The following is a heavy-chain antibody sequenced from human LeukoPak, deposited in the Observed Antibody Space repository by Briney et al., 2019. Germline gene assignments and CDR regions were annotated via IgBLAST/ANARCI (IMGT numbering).Heavy chain of an antibody. D-gene: IGHD7-27*01. Sequence: SETLSLTCTVSGGSISGSSYYWGWIRQPPGKGLEWIGSIYYSGSTYYNPSLKSRVTISVDTSKNQFSLKLSSVTAADTDVYYCASSGDPLVYYFDYWGQGTLVTVSS. V-gene: IGHV4-39*01. J-gene: IGHJ4*02. CDR3: ASSGDPLVYYFDY. CDR1: GGSISGSSYY. CDR2: IYYSGST.